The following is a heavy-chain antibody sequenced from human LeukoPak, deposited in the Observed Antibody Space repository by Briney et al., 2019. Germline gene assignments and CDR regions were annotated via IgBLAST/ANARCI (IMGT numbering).Heavy chain of an antibody. CDR2: IYSGGST. J-gene: IGHJ4*02. CDR1: GFTFSSYA. V-gene: IGHV3-53*01. CDR3: ARDFGRYYGSGSYFRYFDY. D-gene: IGHD3-10*01. Sequence: GGSLRLSCAASGFTFSSYAMSWVRQAPGKGLEWVSVIYSGGSTYYADSVKGRFTISRDNSKNTLYLQMNSLRAEDTAVYYCARDFGRYYGSGSYFRYFDYWGQGTLVTVSS.